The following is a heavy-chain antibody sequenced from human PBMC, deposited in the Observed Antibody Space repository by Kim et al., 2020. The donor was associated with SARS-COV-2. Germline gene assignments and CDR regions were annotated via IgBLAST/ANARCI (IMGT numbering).Heavy chain of an antibody. J-gene: IGHJ1*01. V-gene: IGHV1-18*01. Sequence: YAQRVQGRVTMTSDPSTSTAYMELRGLGSDDTAVYYCARGGGYDEPEFQHWGQGTLVTVSS. D-gene: IGHD5-12*01. CDR3: ARGGGYDEPEFQH.